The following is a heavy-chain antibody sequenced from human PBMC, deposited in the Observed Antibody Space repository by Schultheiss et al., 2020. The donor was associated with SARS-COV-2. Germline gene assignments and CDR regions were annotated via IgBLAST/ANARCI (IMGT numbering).Heavy chain of an antibody. J-gene: IGHJ4*02. D-gene: IGHD1-1*01. Sequence: GGSLRLSCAASGFTFSDYHMRWIRQAPGKGLEWVSYISSSSSTIYYADSVKGRFTISRDNAKNSLYLQMNSLRAEDTAVYYCARDFLASGTYYFDYWGQGTLVTVSS. V-gene: IGHV3-11*04. CDR2: ISSSSSTI. CDR1: GFTFSDYH. CDR3: ARDFLASGTYYFDY.